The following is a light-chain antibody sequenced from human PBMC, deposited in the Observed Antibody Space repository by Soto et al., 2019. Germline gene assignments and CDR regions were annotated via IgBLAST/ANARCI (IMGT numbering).Light chain of an antibody. CDR2: GAS. V-gene: IGKV3-15*01. CDR1: QSVSSN. CDR3: QQRSNWPAIT. J-gene: IGKJ5*01. Sequence: EIVMTQSPATLSVSPGERATLSCRASQSVSSNLAWDQQKPGQAPRLLIYGASTRATGIPARFSGSGSGTEFTLTISSLQSEDFSVYYCQQRSNWPAITFGQGTRLEIK.